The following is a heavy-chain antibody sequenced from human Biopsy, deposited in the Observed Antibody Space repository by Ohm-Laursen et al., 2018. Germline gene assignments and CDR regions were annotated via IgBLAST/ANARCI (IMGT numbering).Heavy chain of an antibody. D-gene: IGHD3-16*01. Sequence: SDTLSLTWPVSGGSIDTQSWIRQPAGKGLEWIGRVDIRGHADYSSSLRSRVTMSADASKNQFSLKLTSVTAADTAVYFCARVKGEWPEYEFDKWGQGILVTVSS. CDR3: ARVKGEWPEYEFDK. CDR2: VDIRGHA. J-gene: IGHJ4*02. CDR1: GGSIDTQS. V-gene: IGHV4-4*07.